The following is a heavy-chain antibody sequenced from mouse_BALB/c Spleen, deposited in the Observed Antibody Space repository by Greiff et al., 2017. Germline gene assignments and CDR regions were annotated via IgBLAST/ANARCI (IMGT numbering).Heavy chain of an antibody. V-gene: IGHV7-3*02. Sequence: EVKLMESGGGLVQPGGSLRLSCATSGFTFTDYYLSWVRQPPGKALEWLGFIRNKANGYTTEYSASVKGRFTISRDNSQSILYLQMNTLRAEDSATYYCARGGVFDYWGQGTTLTVSS. CDR2: IRNKANGYTT. CDR3: ARGGVFDY. J-gene: IGHJ2*01. CDR1: GFTFTDYY.